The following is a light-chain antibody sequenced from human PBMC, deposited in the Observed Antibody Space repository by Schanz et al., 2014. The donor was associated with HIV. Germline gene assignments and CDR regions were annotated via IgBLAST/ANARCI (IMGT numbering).Light chain of an antibody. V-gene: IGLV2-14*01. CDR3: SSYTTSSTLV. CDR2: EVS. CDR1: SSDAGHYDY. Sequence: QSALTQPASVSGSPGQSITISCTGTSSDAGHYDYVSWYQQHPGKAPKLMIYEVSKRPSGVSNRFSGSKSGYTASLTISGLQADDEADYYCSSYTTSSTLVFGGGTKLTVL. J-gene: IGLJ2*01.